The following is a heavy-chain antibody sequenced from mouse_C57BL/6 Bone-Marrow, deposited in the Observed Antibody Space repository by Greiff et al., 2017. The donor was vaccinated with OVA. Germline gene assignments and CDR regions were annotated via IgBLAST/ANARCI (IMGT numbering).Heavy chain of an antibody. D-gene: IGHD1-1*01. CDR3: TRGAYGSSYDY. CDR2: ISSGGDYI. CDR1: GFTFSSYA. J-gene: IGHJ2*01. Sequence: EVKLQESGEGLVKPGGSLKLSCAASGFTFSSYAMSWVRQTPEKRLEWVAYISSGGDYIYYADTVKGRFTISRDNARNTLYLQMSSLKSEDTAMYYCTRGAYGSSYDYWGQGTTLTVSS. V-gene: IGHV5-9-1*02.